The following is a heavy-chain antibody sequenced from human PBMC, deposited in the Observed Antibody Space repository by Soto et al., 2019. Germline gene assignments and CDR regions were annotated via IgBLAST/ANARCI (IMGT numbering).Heavy chain of an antibody. CDR2: IIPIFGTA. D-gene: IGHD5-12*01. CDR3: AREGWLQYFDY. J-gene: IGHJ4*02. CDR1: GGTFSSYA. Sequence: ASVKVSCKASGGTFSSYAISWVRQAPGQGLEWMGGIIPIFGTANYAQKFQGRVTITADKSTSTAYMELSSLRSEDTAVYYCAREGWLQYFDYWGQGTLVTVSS. V-gene: IGHV1-69*06.